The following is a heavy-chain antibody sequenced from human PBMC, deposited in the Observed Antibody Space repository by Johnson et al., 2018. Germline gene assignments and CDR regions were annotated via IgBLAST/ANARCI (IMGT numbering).Heavy chain of an antibody. CDR1: GFTFSDYV. CDR3: ARAAGPYYYFYYMDV. V-gene: IGHV3-30*03. Sequence: QVQLVQSGGGVVQPGRSXRLSCAPSGFTFSDYVMHWVRQGPGKGLEGLAVISYDGKKKEYADSVKDRFIISRDNSKKTLFLQMSSLRPEDTAVYYCARAAGPYYYFYYMDVWGKGTTVTVSS. CDR2: ISYDGKKK. J-gene: IGHJ6*03.